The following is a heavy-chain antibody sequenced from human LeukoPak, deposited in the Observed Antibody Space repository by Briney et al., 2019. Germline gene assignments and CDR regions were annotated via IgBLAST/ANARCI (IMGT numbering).Heavy chain of an antibody. D-gene: IGHD3-9*01. CDR2: IYHSGST. Sequence: SETLSLTCTVSGYSISRGYSWGWIRQPPGKGLEWIGNIYHSGSTNYSPSLKSRVTISVDTSKNQFSLKLSSVTAADTAVYYCARDRGRYFDWLGSWFDPWGQGTLVTVSS. V-gene: IGHV4-38-2*02. J-gene: IGHJ5*02. CDR1: GYSISRGYS. CDR3: ARDRGRYFDWLGSWFDP.